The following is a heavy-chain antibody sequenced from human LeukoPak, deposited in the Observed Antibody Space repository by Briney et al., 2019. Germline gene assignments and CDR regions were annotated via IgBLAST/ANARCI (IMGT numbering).Heavy chain of an antibody. J-gene: IGHJ4*02. D-gene: IGHD3-3*01. CDR1: GYSLTNYV. CDR3: ARISWSFRFLATACDI. Sequence: GASVRVSCKASGYSLTNYVISWVRQAPGQGLEWIGWISSYNGNTNYGHRVQGRLTMTTDTSTNTAYTELTSLRSDDTAVYYCARISWSFRFLATACDIWGPGIQVTVSS. CDR2: ISSYNGNT. V-gene: IGHV1-18*01.